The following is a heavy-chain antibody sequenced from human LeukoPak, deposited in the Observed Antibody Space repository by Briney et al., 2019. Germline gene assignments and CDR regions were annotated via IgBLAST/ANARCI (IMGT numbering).Heavy chain of an antibody. CDR3: ARKGFSGFNV. D-gene: IGHD3-22*01. J-gene: IGHJ6*02. V-gene: IGHV4-59*08. CDR2: VYYSGDT. CDR1: GDSVSGVY. Sequence: SETLSLTCTVSGDSVSGVYWSWIRQPPGKGLEWIGYVYYSGDTNYNPSLKSRVTMSLDTSKNQVSLRLSSVTAADTAVYYCARKGFSGFNVWGQGTTVTVSS.